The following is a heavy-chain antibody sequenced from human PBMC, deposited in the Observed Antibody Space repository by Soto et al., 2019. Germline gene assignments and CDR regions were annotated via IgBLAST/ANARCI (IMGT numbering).Heavy chain of an antibody. D-gene: IGHD2-2*01. J-gene: IGHJ5*02. CDR3: ARGPYCSTTGCRRWVWFDP. CDR1: GYTFTTYD. V-gene: IGHV1-8*01. CDR2: MNPNSGNT. Sequence: GASVKVSCKASGYTFTTYDINWVRQATGQGLEWMGWMNPNSGNTGYSQKFQDRVTMTRNTSINTAYLELSSLRSDDTAVYYCARGPYCSTTGCRRWVWFDPWGQGTLVTVSS.